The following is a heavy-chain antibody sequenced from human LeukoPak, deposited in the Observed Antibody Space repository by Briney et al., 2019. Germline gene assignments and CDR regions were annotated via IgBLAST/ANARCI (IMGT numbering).Heavy chain of an antibody. Sequence: GGSLRLSCAASGFTFSSCAMHWVRQAPGKGLEWVAVISYDGSNKYYADSVKGRFTISRDNSKNTLYLQMNSLRAEDTAVYYCARDCDSSDLDYWGQGTLVTVSS. V-gene: IGHV3-30-3*01. D-gene: IGHD6-19*01. CDR1: GFTFSSCA. CDR3: ARDCDSSDLDY. CDR2: ISYDGSNK. J-gene: IGHJ4*02.